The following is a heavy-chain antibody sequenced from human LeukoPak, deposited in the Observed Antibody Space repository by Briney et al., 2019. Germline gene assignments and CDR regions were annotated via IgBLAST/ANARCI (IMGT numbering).Heavy chain of an antibody. V-gene: IGHV3-7*03. J-gene: IGHJ4*02. CDR3: ARSEL. CDR2: INQDGSQK. D-gene: IGHD1-7*01. CDR1: GFTFRSYW. Sequence: QPGGSLRLSCAASGFTFRSYWMSWVRRAPGKGLEWVANINQDGSQKYYVDSVRGRFTISRDNAKNSLFLQMNSLRADDTAVYYCARSELWGQGTLVTVSS.